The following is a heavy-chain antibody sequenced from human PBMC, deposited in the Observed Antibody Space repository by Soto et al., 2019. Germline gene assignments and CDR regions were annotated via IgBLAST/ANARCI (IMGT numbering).Heavy chain of an antibody. V-gene: IGHV3-74*01. CDR2: ISTDGSIT. CDR3: ARNIDGVDY. J-gene: IGHJ4*02. Sequence: EVQLVESGGGLVQPGWSLRLSCAASGFTFSTYWMHWLRQVPGNGLMWVSRISTDGSITAYADSVKGRFTVSRDNAKNTLYLQMNSLRADDTAVYYCARNIDGVDYWGQGTMVTVSS. CDR1: GFTFSTYW.